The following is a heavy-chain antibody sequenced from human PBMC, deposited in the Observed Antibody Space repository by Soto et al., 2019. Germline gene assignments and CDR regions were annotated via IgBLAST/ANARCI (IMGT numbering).Heavy chain of an antibody. J-gene: IGHJ4*02. Sequence: GGSLRLSCAASGFTFISYVMHWVRQAPGKGLEWVAVIWYDGSNKYYADSVKGRFTISRDNSKNTLYLQMNSLRAEDTAVYYCARATPYDSSGYYPRYFDYWGQGTLVTVSS. CDR1: GFTFISYV. V-gene: IGHV3-33*01. CDR3: ARATPYDSSGYYPRYFDY. D-gene: IGHD3-22*01. CDR2: IWYDGSNK.